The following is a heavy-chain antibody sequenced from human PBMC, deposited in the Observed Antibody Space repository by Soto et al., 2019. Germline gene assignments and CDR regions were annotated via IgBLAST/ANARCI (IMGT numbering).Heavy chain of an antibody. V-gene: IGHV3-7*01. CDR1: GFTFSSYW. D-gene: IGHD1-1*01. J-gene: IGHJ5*02. CDR2: IKQDGSEK. CDR3: ASMGYNWNDVGWFDP. Sequence: EVQLVESGGGLVQPGGSLRLSCAASGFTFSSYWMSWVRQAPGKGLEWVANIKQDGSEKYYVESVKGRFTISRDNAKNSLYLQMNSLRAEDTAVYYCASMGYNWNDVGWFDPWGQGTLVTVSS.